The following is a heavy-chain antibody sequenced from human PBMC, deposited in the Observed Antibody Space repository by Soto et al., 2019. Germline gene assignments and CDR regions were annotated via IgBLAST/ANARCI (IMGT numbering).Heavy chain of an antibody. D-gene: IGHD6-19*01. J-gene: IGHJ4*02. Sequence: EVQLLESGGGLVQPGGSLRLSCVGSGFFFSSYTMTWVRQAPGKGLAWVSSFSATSENTYYADSVRGRFTISRDNSKNTLFLQMTSLTAEDTAMYYCAKARDQQWVRLPFDYWGQGILVIVSS. CDR2: FSATSENT. V-gene: IGHV3-23*01. CDR3: AKARDQQWVRLPFDY. CDR1: GFFFSSYT.